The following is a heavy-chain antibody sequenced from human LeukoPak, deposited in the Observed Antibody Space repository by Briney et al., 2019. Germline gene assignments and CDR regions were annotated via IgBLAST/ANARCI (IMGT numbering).Heavy chain of an antibody. CDR2: INPNSGGT. CDR1: GYTFTGYY. CDR3: AAGIVVVPAATRGFDY. Sequence: ASVKVSCKASGYTFTGYYMHWVRQAPGQGLEWMGWINPNSGGTNYAQQFQGRVTMTRDTAISTAYMELSRLRSDDTAVYYCAAGIVVVPAATRGFDYWGQGTLVTVSS. D-gene: IGHD2-2*01. V-gene: IGHV1-2*02. J-gene: IGHJ4*02.